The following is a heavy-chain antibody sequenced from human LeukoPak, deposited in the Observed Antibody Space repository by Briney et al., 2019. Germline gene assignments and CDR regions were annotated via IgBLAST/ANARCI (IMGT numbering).Heavy chain of an antibody. CDR2: ISSSSSYI. CDR1: GFTFSSYS. V-gene: IGHV3-21*01. D-gene: IGHD6-19*01. CDR3: ERDRSGWSKFDY. Sequence: PGGSLRLSCAASGFTFSSYSVNWVRQAPGKGLEWVSSISSSSSYIYYADSVKGRFTISRDNAKNSLYLQMNSLRAEDTAVYYCERDRSGWSKFDYWGQGTLVTVSS. J-gene: IGHJ4*02.